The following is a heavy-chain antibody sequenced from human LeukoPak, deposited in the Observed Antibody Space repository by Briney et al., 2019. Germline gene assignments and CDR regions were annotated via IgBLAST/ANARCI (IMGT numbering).Heavy chain of an antibody. V-gene: IGHV3-64*01. D-gene: IGHD2-2*01. CDR3: ARGSGYQLPYYFDY. CDR2: ISSNGGST. J-gene: IGHJ4*02. Sequence: QAGGSLRLSCAASGFTFSSYAMHWVRQAPGKGLEYVSAISSNGGSTYYANSVKGRFTISRDNSKNTLYLQMGSLRAEDMAVYYCARGSGYQLPYYFDYWGQGTLVTVSS. CDR1: GFTFSSYA.